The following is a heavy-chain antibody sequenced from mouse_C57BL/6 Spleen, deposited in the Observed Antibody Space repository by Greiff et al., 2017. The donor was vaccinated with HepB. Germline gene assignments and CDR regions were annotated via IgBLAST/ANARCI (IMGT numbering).Heavy chain of an antibody. CDR1: GYTFTSYW. D-gene: IGHD1-1*01. Sequence: QVQLQQPGAELVMPGASVKLSCKASGYTFTSYWMHWVKQRPGQGLEWFGEIDPSDSYTNYNQKFKGKSTLTVDKSSSTAYMQLSSLTSEDSAVYYCARSNYGFAYWGQGTLVTVSA. V-gene: IGHV1-69*01. CDR3: ARSNYGFAY. J-gene: IGHJ3*01. CDR2: IDPSDSYT.